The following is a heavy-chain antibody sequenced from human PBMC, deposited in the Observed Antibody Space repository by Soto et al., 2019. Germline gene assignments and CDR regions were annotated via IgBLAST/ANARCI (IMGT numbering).Heavy chain of an antibody. V-gene: IGHV3-48*02. CDR3: ARDRDAYCSKGVCSGPYFDY. J-gene: IGHJ4*02. D-gene: IGHD2-8*01. CDR1: GFTFSNYS. Sequence: GGSLRLSCAVSGFTFSNYSINWVRQAPGKGLEWLSYISNNISVKYYADSVKGRFTISRDNAKNSLYLQMNSLRDDDTAVYYCARDRDAYCSKGVCSGPYFDYWGRGTTVTVSS. CDR2: ISNNISVK.